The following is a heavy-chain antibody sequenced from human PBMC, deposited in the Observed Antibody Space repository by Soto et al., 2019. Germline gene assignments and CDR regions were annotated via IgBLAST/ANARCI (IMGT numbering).Heavy chain of an antibody. D-gene: IGHD3-10*01. Sequence: GASVKVSCKASGYTFTGYYMHWVRQAPGQGLEWMGWINPNSGGTNYAQKFQGRVTMTRDTSISTAYMELSRLRSDDTAVYCCARDRGGFNYYYYGMDVWGQGTTGTSP. CDR2: INPNSGGT. V-gene: IGHV1-2*02. J-gene: IGHJ6*02. CDR1: GYTFTGYY. CDR3: ARDRGGFNYYYYGMDV.